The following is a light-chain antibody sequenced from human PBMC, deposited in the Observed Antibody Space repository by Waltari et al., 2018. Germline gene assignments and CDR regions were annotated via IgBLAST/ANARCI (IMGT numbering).Light chain of an antibody. J-gene: IGKJ4*01. V-gene: IGKV1-17*01. Sequence: DIQMTQSPSSLSASVGHTVTITCRASKGISSYLNWFQQKPGKAPKLLIYAATTLQSGVPSRFSGSGSGTEFTLTISSLQPEDFAAYYCLQHNIYPLTFGGGTKVEIK. CDR1: KGISSY. CDR3: LQHNIYPLT. CDR2: AAT.